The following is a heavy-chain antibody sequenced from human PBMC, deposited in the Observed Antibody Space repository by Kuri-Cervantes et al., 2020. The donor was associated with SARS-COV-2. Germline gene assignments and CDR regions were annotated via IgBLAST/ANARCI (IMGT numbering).Heavy chain of an antibody. V-gene: IGHV5-51*01. CDR3: ARLRGSNGVHKDYYYGMDV. CDR2: IYPGDSDT. CDR1: GYSFTSYW. Sequence: GGSLRLSCKGSGYSFTSYWIGWVRQMPGKGLEWMGIIYPGDSDTRYSPSFQGQVTISADKSISTAYLQWSSLKASDTAIYFCARLRGSNGVHKDYYYGMDVWGQGTTVTVSS. D-gene: IGHD2-8*01. J-gene: IGHJ6*02.